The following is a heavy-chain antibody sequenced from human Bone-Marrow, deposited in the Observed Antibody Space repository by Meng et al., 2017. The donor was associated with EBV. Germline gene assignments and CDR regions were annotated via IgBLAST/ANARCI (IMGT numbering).Heavy chain of an antibody. J-gene: IGHJ4*02. CDR2: LITLSDAP. CDR3: ASESGRGFTPDY. Sequence: QVQVVQSGAEVKKPGSSVKVFCKTSGGTFRSDAISWVRQAPGQGLEWMGGLITLSDAPHYAQKFQGRVTITADESTSTHYLDLSGLRAEDTAVYYCASESGRGFTPDYRGQGTLGTVSS. V-gene: IGHV1-69*01. D-gene: IGHD3-10*01. CDR1: GGTFRSDA.